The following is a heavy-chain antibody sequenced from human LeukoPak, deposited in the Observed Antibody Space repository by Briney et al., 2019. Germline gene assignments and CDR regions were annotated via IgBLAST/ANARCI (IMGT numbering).Heavy chain of an antibody. CDR1: GGPISSRSHY. J-gene: IGHJ4*02. Sequence: SEPLSLTCTVSGGPISSRSHYWGGIRPPPGKGLGWIGNIYYSGSTYYHPSLKSRLTITVDTSQNQFSLKVSSVTPARTAVYHCARILDGSGWFDYWGQGTLVTASS. CDR3: ARILDGSGWFDY. V-gene: IGHV4-39*01. D-gene: IGHD6-19*01. CDR2: IYYSGST.